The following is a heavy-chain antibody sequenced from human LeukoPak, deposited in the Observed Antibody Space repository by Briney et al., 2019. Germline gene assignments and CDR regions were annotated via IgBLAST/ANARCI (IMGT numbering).Heavy chain of an antibody. Sequence: PSETLSLTCTVSGFFISSNSYFWAWLRQTPDKRLEWIGTIYYSGSTYYNPSLKSRVTISVDTSKNQSSLNLTSVTAADTAVYYCARNLNVAMAGDFDNWGQGTLVTVSS. D-gene: IGHD6-19*01. CDR1: GFFISSNSYF. CDR2: IYYSGST. CDR3: ARNLNVAMAGDFDN. V-gene: IGHV4-39*07. J-gene: IGHJ4*02.